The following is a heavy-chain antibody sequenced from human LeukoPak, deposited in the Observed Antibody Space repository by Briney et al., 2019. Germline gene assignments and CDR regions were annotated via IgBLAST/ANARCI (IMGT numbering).Heavy chain of an antibody. CDR3: ARQARGDAFDI. D-gene: IGHD6-6*01. CDR2: IYYSGST. V-gene: IGHV4-59*01. CDR1: GGSISSYY. J-gene: IGHJ3*02. Sequence: SETLSLTCTVSGGSISSYYWSWIRQPPAKGLEWIGYIYYSGSTNYNPSLKSRVTISVDTSKNQFSLKLSSVTAADTAVYYCARQARGDAFDIWGQGTMVTVSS.